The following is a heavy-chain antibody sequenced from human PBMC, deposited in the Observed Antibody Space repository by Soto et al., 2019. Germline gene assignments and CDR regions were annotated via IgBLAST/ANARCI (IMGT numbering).Heavy chain of an antibody. J-gene: IGHJ4*02. CDR3: ARHHYYDSSGYYFDY. CDR2: IYYSGST. Sequence: SETLSLTCTVSGGSISSYYWSWIRQPPGKGLEWIGYIYYSGSTNYNPSLKSRVTISVDTSKNQFSLKLSSVTAADTAVYYCARHHYYDSSGYYFDYWGQGTLVTVS. D-gene: IGHD3-22*01. CDR1: GGSISSYY. V-gene: IGHV4-59*08.